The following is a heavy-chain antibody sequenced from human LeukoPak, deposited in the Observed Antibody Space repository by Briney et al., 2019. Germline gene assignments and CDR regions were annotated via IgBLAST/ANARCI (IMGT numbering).Heavy chain of an antibody. V-gene: IGHV1-69*13. CDR2: ILPILDTP. Sequence: SVKVSCKASGAPFSNYAISWVRQAPGQGLEWIGGILPILDTPNYAQKFRGRVTITADESTSTAYMELSSLRPDDTAMYYCARSVITGSYPFDYWGQGPLVIVSS. CDR3: ARSVITGSYPFDY. CDR1: GAPFSNYA. J-gene: IGHJ4*02. D-gene: IGHD1-26*01.